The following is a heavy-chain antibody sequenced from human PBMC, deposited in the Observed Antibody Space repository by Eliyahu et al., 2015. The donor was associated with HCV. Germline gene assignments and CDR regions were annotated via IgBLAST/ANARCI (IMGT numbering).Heavy chain of an antibody. CDR3: ATFTPGSSWINWFEP. V-gene: IGHV1-24*01. CDR2: LDVKNGDI. CDR1: GYTLSEMS. D-gene: IGHD2-2*03. Sequence: QVVQSGTEVKKPGASVKISCRISGYTLSEMSIHWVRQSLRDGLEWVGGLDVKNGDITYSQRLQDRVTMTADTPRNTAYMEMRNLQFDDTAVYFCATFTPGSSWINWFEPWGQGTLVTVSS. J-gene: IGHJ5*02.